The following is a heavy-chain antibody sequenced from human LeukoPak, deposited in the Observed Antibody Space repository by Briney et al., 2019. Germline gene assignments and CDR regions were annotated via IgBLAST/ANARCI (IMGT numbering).Heavy chain of an antibody. D-gene: IGHD2-21*02. J-gene: IGHJ4*02. CDR2: IKQDGSEK. V-gene: IGHV3-7*01. CDR1: GFTFSSYW. CDR3: ARDGAYCGGDCYTAPDY. Sequence: GGSLRLSCAASGFTFSSYWMSWVRQAPGKGLEWVANIKQDGSEKYYADSVKGRFTISRDNAKNSLYLQMNSLRAEDKAVYYCARDGAYCGGDCYTAPDYWGQGTLVTVSS.